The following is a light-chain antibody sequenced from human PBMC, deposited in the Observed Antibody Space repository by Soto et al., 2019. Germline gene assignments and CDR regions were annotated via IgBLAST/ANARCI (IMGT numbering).Light chain of an antibody. CDR2: DAS. CDR3: QQRSNWPPIVT. V-gene: IGKV3-11*01. J-gene: IGKJ3*01. Sequence: EILLTQSPATLSLSPGERATLSCRASQSVSSYLAWYQQKPGQAPRLLIYDASNRATGIPARFSGSGSGTDFTLTISSLEPEDFAVYYCQQRSNWPPIVTFGPGTKVDIK. CDR1: QSVSSY.